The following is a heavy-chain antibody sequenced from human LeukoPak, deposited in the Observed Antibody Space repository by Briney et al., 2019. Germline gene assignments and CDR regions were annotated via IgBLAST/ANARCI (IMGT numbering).Heavy chain of an antibody. CDR3: ARGDSGMIDQ. Sequence: SQTLSLTRAISGDSVSSNSAAWNWIRQSPSRGLEWLGRTYYRSKWHNGYALSVKSRITINADTSKNHFSLQLNSVTPEDTAVYYCARGDSGMIDQWGQGTLVTVSS. D-gene: IGHD2-15*01. J-gene: IGHJ4*02. CDR1: GDSVSSNSAA. V-gene: IGHV6-1*01. CDR2: TYYRSKWHN.